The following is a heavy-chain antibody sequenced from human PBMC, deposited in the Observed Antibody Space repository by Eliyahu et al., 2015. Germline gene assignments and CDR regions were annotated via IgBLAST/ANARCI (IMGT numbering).Heavy chain of an antibody. CDR1: GFTFSSXA. V-gene: IGHV3-23*04. CDR2: ISGSGGST. CDR3: AKLYSSSSGRMDYFDY. D-gene: IGHD6-6*01. J-gene: IGHJ4*02. Sequence: EVQLVESGGGLVQPGGSXRLSCAAXGFTFSSXAMXXVRQAPGKGLGWVSAISGSGGSTYYADSVKGRFTISRDNSKNTLYLQMNSLRAEDTAVYYCAKLYSSSSGRMDYFDYWGQGTLVTVSS.